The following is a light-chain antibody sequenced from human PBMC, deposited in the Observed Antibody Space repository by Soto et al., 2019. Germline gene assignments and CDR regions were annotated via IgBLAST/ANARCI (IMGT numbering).Light chain of an antibody. V-gene: IGLV2-14*01. CDR1: SSDVGGYNY. Sequence: QAALTHPASVSGSPGQSITISCTGTSSDVGGYNYVSWYQQHPGKAPKLMIYEISNRPSGVSNRFSGSKSGNTASLTISGLQAEDEADYYCSAYTVSRTYVFGTGTKVTVL. CDR3: SAYTVSRTYV. J-gene: IGLJ1*01. CDR2: EIS.